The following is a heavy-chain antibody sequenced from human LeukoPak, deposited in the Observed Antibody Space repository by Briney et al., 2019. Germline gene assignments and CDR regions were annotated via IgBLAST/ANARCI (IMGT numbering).Heavy chain of an antibody. Sequence: SETLSLTCAVYGGSFSGYYWSWIRQPPGKGLEWIGSIYYTGSTYYNPSLKSRVTISVDTSKDQFSLKLSSVTAADTAVYYCARHGSNYHSGTYYTFDPWGQGALVTVSS. CDR2: IYYTGST. V-gene: IGHV4-34*01. D-gene: IGHD3-10*01. CDR1: GGSFSGYY. J-gene: IGHJ5*02. CDR3: ARHGSNYHSGTYYTFDP.